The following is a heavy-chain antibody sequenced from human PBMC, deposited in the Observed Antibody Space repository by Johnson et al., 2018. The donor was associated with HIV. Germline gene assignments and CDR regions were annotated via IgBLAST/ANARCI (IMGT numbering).Heavy chain of an antibody. CDR1: GFTFSSYA. Sequence: QVQLVESGGGVVQPGRSLRLSCAASGFTFSSYAMHWVRQAPGKGLEWVAVISYDGSNKYYADSVKGRFTISRDNSKNTLYLQMNSLRAEDTAVYYCARELLWFGDIKHDAFDIWGQGTMVTVSS. D-gene: IGHD3-10*01. CDR2: ISYDGSNK. V-gene: IGHV3-30*04. J-gene: IGHJ3*02. CDR3: ARELLWFGDIKHDAFDI.